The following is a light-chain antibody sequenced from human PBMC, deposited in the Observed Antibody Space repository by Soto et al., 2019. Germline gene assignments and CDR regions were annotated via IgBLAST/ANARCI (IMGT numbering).Light chain of an antibody. Sequence: EIVLTQSPGTLSLSPGERATLSCRASQSVSSSYLARDQQKPGQAPRLLIYGASSRATGIPYRFSGSASGTDFTLTISRLELEDFAVYYCQQYGSAPYTFGQGTKLEIK. V-gene: IGKV3-20*01. CDR3: QQYGSAPYT. CDR1: QSVSSSY. CDR2: GAS. J-gene: IGKJ2*01.